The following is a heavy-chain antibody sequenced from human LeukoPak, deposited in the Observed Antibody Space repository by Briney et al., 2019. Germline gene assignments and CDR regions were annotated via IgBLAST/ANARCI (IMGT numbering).Heavy chain of an antibody. CDR3: AKRGGSWYENYYYYMDV. J-gene: IGHJ6*03. Sequence: PGGSLRLSCAASGFTFSSYGMHWVRQAPGKGLEWVAFIRYDGSNKYYADSVKGRFTISRDNSKNTLYLQMNSLRSEDTAVYYCAKRGGSWYENYYYYMDVWGKGTTVTISS. V-gene: IGHV3-30*02. CDR1: GFTFSSYG. CDR2: IRYDGSNK. D-gene: IGHD6-13*01.